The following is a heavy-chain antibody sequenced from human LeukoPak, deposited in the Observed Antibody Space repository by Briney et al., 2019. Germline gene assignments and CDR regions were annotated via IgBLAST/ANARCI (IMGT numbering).Heavy chain of an antibody. CDR3: AKDPNGDYVGAFDF. J-gene: IGHJ3*01. CDR2: IRGSGSGT. V-gene: IGHV3-23*01. Sequence: GGSLRLSCAASGFTFSNYAMTWVRQAPGKGLEWVSSIRGSGSGTDYADSVEGRFTISRDNSKNTLYLQMNRLRAEDTAVYYCAKDPNGDYVGAFDFWGQGTMVTVSS. CDR1: GFTFSNYA. D-gene: IGHD4-17*01.